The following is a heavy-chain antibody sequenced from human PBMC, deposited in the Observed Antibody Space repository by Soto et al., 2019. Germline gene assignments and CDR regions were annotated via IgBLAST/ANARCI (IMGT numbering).Heavy chain of an antibody. J-gene: IGHJ4*02. CDR1: GFPFTSYG. CDR3: VGGQYYFDY. Sequence: QVQLVESGGGVVQPGRSLRLCCAASGFPFTSYGMHWVREGPGKGLEWVAVISYDGSNKYYADSVKGRFTISRDNSKNTLYLQMNSLRPEDTALYYCVGGQYYFDYRGQGTPVTVSS. D-gene: IGHD3-10*01. V-gene: IGHV3-30*03. CDR2: ISYDGSNK.